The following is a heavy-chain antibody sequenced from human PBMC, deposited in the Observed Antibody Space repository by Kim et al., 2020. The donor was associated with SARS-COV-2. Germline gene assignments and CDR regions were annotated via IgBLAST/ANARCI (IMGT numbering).Heavy chain of an antibody. CDR1: GGSVSSGSYY. D-gene: IGHD3-22*01. CDR3: ARGPPEGDYYDSSGYVFADP. CDR2: IYYSGST. J-gene: IGHJ5*02. Sequence: SETLSLTCTVSGGSVSSGSYYWSWIRQPPGKGLEWIGYIYYSGSTNYNPSLKSRVTISVDTSKNQFSLKLSSVTAADTAVYYCARGPPEGDYYDSSGYVFADPWGQGTLVTVSS. V-gene: IGHV4-61*01.